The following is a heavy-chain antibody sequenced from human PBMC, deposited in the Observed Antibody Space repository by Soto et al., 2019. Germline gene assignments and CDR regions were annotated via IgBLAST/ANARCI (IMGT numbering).Heavy chain of an antibody. J-gene: IGHJ5*02. D-gene: IGHD3-16*01. V-gene: IGHV3-73*01. CDR3: TRDLFSYDYSGILWFDP. CDR1: GFAFSGSA. CDR2: IRSKGHNYAT. Sequence: GVSLRLSCAASGFAFSGSAMYWVRQASGKGPEWVGRIRSKGHNYATEYAASVNGRFTISRDDSKNTAYLQMNSLQTEDTAVYYCTRDLFSYDYSGILWFDPWGQGTLVTVSS.